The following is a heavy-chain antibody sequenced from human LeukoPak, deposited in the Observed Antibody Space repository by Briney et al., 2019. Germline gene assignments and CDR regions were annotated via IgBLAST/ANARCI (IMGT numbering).Heavy chain of an antibody. CDR3: AKVMKGSERLTMVRGVIIKAAGLYYMDV. J-gene: IGHJ6*03. Sequence: PGGSLRLSCAASGFTLSSYAMSWVRQAPGKGLEWVSSISASGGSTNYADSVKGRFSISRDNSKNTVYLQMHSLRAEDTAVYYCAKVMKGSERLTMVRGVIIKAAGLYYMDVWGKGTTVTVSS. V-gene: IGHV3-23*01. D-gene: IGHD3-10*01. CDR2: ISASGGST. CDR1: GFTLSSYA.